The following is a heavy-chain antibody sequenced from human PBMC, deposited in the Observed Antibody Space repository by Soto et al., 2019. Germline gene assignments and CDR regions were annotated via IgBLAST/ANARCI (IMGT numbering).Heavy chain of an antibody. D-gene: IGHD3-3*01. CDR2: VNYSGRT. J-gene: IGHJ4*02. Sequence: SETLSLTCTVSGGSVSSGSYHWSWIRQSPGRGLEWIGIVNYSGRTTYNPSFKSRVTLSVDTSKNQFSLKLHSVTAADTAIYYCARVAVFGVVLDFWGQGTQVTVSS. CDR1: GGSVSSGSYH. V-gene: IGHV4-61*01. CDR3: ARVAVFGVVLDF.